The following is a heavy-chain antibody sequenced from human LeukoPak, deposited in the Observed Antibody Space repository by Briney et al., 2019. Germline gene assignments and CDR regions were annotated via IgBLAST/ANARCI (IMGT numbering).Heavy chain of an antibody. CDR1: GGSISSHY. D-gene: IGHD3-10*01. Sequence: SETLSLTCTVSGGSISSHYWSWIRQPPGKGLEWIGYIYYSGRTNYNPSLKSRVTISVDTSKNQFSLKLSSVTAADTAVYYCARQREGDYYYGSGSYYPFDYWGQGTLVTVSS. CDR2: IYYSGRT. CDR3: ARQREGDYYYGSGSYYPFDY. V-gene: IGHV4-59*08. J-gene: IGHJ4*02.